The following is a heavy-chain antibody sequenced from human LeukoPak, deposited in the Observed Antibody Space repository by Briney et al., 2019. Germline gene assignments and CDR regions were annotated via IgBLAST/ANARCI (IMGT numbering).Heavy chain of an antibody. CDR3: ARVGYSGWNLEY. D-gene: IGHD5-12*01. J-gene: IGHJ4*02. CDR2: INQGGSVK. V-gene: IGHV3-7*01. CDR1: GFTFRSYW. Sequence: GSLRLSRAASGFTFRSYWMSWVRQAPGKGLEWVANINQGGSVKYYVDSVKGRFTISRDDAKNSLYVQMNSLRDEDTAVYYCARVGYSGWNLEYWGQGTLVTVSS.